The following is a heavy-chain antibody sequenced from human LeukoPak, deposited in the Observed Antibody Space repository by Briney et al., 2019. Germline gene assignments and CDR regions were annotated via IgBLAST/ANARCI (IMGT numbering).Heavy chain of an antibody. Sequence: ASVKVSCKASGYTFTSYYIHWVRQAPGQGFEWMSIINPSDGSTTYSQKFQGRVTMTRDTSTSTVYMELSSLRSEDTAVYFCARARDGYNDAYDIWGQGTMVTVSS. J-gene: IGHJ3*02. CDR2: INPSDGST. CDR1: GYTFTSYY. D-gene: IGHD5-24*01. CDR3: ARARDGYNDAYDI. V-gene: IGHV1-46*01.